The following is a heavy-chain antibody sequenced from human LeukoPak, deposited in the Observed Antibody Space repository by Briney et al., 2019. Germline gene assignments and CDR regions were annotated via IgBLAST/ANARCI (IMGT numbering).Heavy chain of an antibody. V-gene: IGHV4-59*01. CDR2: IYYSGST. J-gene: IGHJ2*01. D-gene: IGHD3-22*01. CDR3: ARGGSPKRDYYDRSGYQPRLSSYWYFDL. CDR1: GGSISAYY. Sequence: SETLSLTCTVSGGSISAYYWSWIRQPPGKGLEWIGYIYYSGSTNYNPSLKSRVTISVDTSKNQFPLKLSSVTAADTAVYYCARGGSPKRDYYDRSGYQPRLSSYWYFDLWGRGTLVTVSS.